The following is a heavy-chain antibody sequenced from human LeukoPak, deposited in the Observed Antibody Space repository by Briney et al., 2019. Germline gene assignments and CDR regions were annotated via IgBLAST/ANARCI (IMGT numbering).Heavy chain of an antibody. J-gene: IGHJ4*02. CDR1: GYTFTSYG. V-gene: IGHV1-18*01. D-gene: IGHD3-22*01. CDR2: ISAYNGNT. Sequence: ASVKVSCKASGYTFTSYGISWVRQAPGQGLEWMGWISAYNGNTNYAQKLQGRVTMTTDTSTSTAYMELRSLRSDDTAVYYCARAPVPYYYDSSGYRPVDYWGQGTLVTVSS. CDR3: ARAPVPYYYDSSGYRPVDY.